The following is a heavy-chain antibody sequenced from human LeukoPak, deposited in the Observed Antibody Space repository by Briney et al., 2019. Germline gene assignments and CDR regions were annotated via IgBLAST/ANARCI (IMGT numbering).Heavy chain of an antibody. CDR2: VYSSGST. Sequence: NSSETLSLTCTVSGGSISSYYWNWIRQPAGKGLEWIGRVYSSGSTNYNPSLKSRVTMSVDTSKNQFSLKLNSVTAADTAVYYCAGGGQWLSRGWFDPWGQGTLVTVSS. J-gene: IGHJ5*02. CDR3: AGGGQWLSRGWFDP. V-gene: IGHV4-4*07. D-gene: IGHD6-19*01. CDR1: GGSISSYY.